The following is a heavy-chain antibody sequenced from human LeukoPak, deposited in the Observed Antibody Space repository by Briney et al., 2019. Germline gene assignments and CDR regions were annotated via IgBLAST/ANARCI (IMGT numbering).Heavy chain of an antibody. V-gene: IGHV4-59*01. D-gene: IGHD2-8*01. CDR1: GGSISSDY. CDR2: IYYSGST. CDR3: AGGGSVYDTNFDH. Sequence: SVTLSLTCTVSGGSISSDYWSWSRQPPGKGLEWIGYIYYSGSTNYNPSLKSRVTISVDTSKNQFSLKMSSVTAADTAVYYCAGGGSVYDTNFDHWGQGTLVTVSS. J-gene: IGHJ4*02.